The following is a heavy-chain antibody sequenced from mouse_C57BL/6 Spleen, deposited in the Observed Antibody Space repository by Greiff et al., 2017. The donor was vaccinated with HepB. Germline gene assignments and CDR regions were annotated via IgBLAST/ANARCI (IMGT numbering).Heavy chain of an antibody. D-gene: IGHD1-1*01. CDR1: GYTFTDYE. CDR2: IDPETGGT. CDR3: TREERKLPLDY. V-gene: IGHV1-15*01. Sequence: VQLQQSGAELVRPGASVTLSCKASGYTFTDYEMHWVKQTPVHGLEWIGAIDPETGGTAYNQKFKGKAILTADKSSSTAYMELRSLTSEDSAVYYCTREERKLPLDYWGQGTSVTVSS. J-gene: IGHJ4*01.